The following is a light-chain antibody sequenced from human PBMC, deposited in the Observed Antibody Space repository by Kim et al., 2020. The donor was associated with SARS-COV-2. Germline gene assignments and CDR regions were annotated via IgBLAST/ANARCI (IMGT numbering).Light chain of an antibody. V-gene: IGKV2-28*01. CDR2: LGS. Sequence: PASISCRSRQSLTHSNGYTYLDWYVQKAGQAPQLLVFLGSNRASGVPDRFRGSGSGTDFTLKISRVETEDLGSYYCMQALQTPITFGQGTRLEIK. CDR3: MQALQTPIT. J-gene: IGKJ5*01. CDR1: QSLTHSNGYTY.